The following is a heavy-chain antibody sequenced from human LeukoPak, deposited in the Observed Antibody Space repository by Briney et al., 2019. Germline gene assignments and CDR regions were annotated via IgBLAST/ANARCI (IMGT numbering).Heavy chain of an antibody. CDR2: INPNSGGT. V-gene: IGHV1-2*02. D-gene: IGHD3-10*01. Sequence: ASVKVSCKASGYTFTGYYMHWVRHAPGQRLEWMGWINPNSGGTNYAQKFQGRVTMTRDTSISTAYMELSRLRSDDTAVYYCARDPLGGFGELSNDYWGQGTLVTVSS. CDR3: ARDPLGGFGELSNDY. CDR1: GYTFTGYY. J-gene: IGHJ4*02.